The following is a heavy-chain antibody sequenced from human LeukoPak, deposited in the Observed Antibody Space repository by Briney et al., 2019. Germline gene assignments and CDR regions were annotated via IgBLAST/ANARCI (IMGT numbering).Heavy chain of an antibody. J-gene: IGHJ5*02. V-gene: IGHV4-34*01. D-gene: IGHD6-25*01. Sequence: KASETLSLTFAVYGASFRGYYWSWIRQTPGKGLERIGEINHSGSTNYNPSLKSRVTISVDTSKNQFSLNLSSVTAADTVVYYCARAQQRGWFDPWGQGTLVTVSS. CDR1: GASFRGYY. CDR3: ARAQQRGWFDP. CDR2: INHSGST.